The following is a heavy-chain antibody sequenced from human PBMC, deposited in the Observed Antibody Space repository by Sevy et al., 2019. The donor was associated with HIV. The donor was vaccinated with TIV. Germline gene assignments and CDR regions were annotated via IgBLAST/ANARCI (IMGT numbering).Heavy chain of an antibody. V-gene: IGHV3-7*01. J-gene: IGHJ4*02. CDR1: GFTISTYW. CDR3: ARDLEFYDYGDYGPAFNPDY. Sequence: GGSLRLSCAASGFTISTYWVTWVRQAPGKGLEWVANIKQDGSVKKYLDSVRGRFTISRDNAKNSVYLEMNSLRAEDTAVYYCARDLEFYDYGDYGPAFNPDYWGRGTLVTVSS. D-gene: IGHD4-17*01. CDR2: IKQDGSVK.